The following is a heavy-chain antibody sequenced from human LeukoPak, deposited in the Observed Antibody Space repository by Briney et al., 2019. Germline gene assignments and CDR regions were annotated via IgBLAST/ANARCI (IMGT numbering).Heavy chain of an antibody. D-gene: IGHD4-17*01. CDR2: ISSSSSYI. V-gene: IGHV3-21*01. CDR1: GFTFSSYS. Sequence: PGGSLRLSCAASGFTFSSYSMNWVRQAPGKGLEWVSSISSSSSYIYYADSVKGRFTISRDNSKNTLYLQMNSLRAEDTAVYYCARAADYGDYANPLDYWGQGTLVTVSS. CDR3: ARAADYGDYANPLDY. J-gene: IGHJ4*02.